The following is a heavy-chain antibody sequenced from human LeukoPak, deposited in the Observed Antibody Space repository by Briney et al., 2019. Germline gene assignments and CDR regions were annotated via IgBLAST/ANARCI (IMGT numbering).Heavy chain of an antibody. Sequence: PSETLSLTCTVSGGSISSSSYYWGWIRQPPGKGLEWIVSIYYSGSTYSNPSLKSRVHISVDTSKNQFSLKLSSVTAADTAVYYCARRPLYCSSTSCSGFDPWGQGTLVTVSS. V-gene: IGHV4-39*01. J-gene: IGHJ5*02. CDR1: GGSISSSSYY. D-gene: IGHD2-2*01. CDR3: ARRPLYCSSTSCSGFDP. CDR2: IYYSGST.